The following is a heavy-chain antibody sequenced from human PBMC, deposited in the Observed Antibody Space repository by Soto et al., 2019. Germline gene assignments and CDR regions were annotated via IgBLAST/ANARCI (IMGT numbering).Heavy chain of an antibody. CDR2: LSWDGGTT. CDR1: GLKFVEHT. V-gene: IGHV3-43*01. D-gene: IGHD5-12*01. J-gene: IGHJ4*02. CDR3: TRVQKKYRTTSGVDFDS. Sequence: GVSLRLSCVVAGLKFVEHTIHWVRQAPGKGLEWISLLSWDGGTTYYAESVKGRFTISRDSGTNSVFLQMDSLRSEDTALYYCTRVQKKYRTTSGVDFDSWGQGTQVTVSS.